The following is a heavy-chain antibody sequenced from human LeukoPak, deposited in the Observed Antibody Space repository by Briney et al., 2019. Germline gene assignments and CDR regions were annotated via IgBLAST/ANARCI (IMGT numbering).Heavy chain of an antibody. CDR3: ANHYYDSSGYSY. Sequence: SVKVSCKASGGTFSSYAISWVRQAPGQGLEWMGGIIPIFGTAIYAQKFQGRVTITADESTSTAYMELSSLRSEDTAVYYCANHYYDSSGYSYWGQGTLVTVSS. CDR2: IIPIFGTA. V-gene: IGHV1-69*01. J-gene: IGHJ4*02. CDR1: GGTFSSYA. D-gene: IGHD3-22*01.